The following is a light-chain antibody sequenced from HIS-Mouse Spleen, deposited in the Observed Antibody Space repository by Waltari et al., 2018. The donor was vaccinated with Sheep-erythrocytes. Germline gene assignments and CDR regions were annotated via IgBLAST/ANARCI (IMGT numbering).Light chain of an antibody. V-gene: IGKV1-8*01. CDR3: QQYYSYPYT. J-gene: IGKJ2*01. CDR1: QGISSY. CDR2: AAS. Sequence: AIRMTQSPSSLSASTGDRVTITCRASQGISSYLAWYQQKPGKAPKLLIYAASNWQSGVPSRFSGSGSGTDFTLTISCLQSEDFATYYCQQYYSYPYTFGQGTKLEIK.